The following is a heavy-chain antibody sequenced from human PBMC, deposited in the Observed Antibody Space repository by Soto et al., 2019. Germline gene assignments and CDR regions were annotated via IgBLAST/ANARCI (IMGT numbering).Heavy chain of an antibody. V-gene: IGHV3-9*01. Sequence: EVQLVESGGGLVQPGRSLRLSCEASGFVFDDYAMHWVRQPPGKGLEWVSSISWNSGNIGYADSMKGRFTISRDNAKNSLYLQMNSLGTDDTALYYCAKDTDPGEVLDVSYFDHRGRGTLVTVSS. CDR3: AKDTDPGEVLDVSYFDH. CDR2: ISWNSGNI. J-gene: IGHJ4*02. D-gene: IGHD3-10*01. CDR1: GFVFDDYA.